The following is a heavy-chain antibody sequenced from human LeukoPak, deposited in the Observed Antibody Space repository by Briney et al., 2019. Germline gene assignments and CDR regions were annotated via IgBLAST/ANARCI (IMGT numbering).Heavy chain of an antibody. CDR2: IYYSGST. CDR1: GGSISSYY. D-gene: IGHD6-19*01. CDR3: ARFIAVAGTFYYGMDV. V-gene: IGHV4-59*01. J-gene: IGHJ6*02. Sequence: SESLSLTCTVSGGSISSYYWSWIRQPPGKGLEWIGYIYYSGSTNYNPSLKSRVTISVDTSKNQFSLKLSSVTAADTAVYYCARFIAVAGTFYYGMDVWGQGTTVTVSS.